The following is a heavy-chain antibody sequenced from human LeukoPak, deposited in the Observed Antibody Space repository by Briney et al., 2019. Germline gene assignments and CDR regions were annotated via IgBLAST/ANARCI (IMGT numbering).Heavy chain of an antibody. V-gene: IGHV1-46*01. J-gene: IGHJ4*02. CDR3: ARESAPSGYGAGVDY. D-gene: IGHD2-15*01. CDR1: GNTFTSHY. Sequence: ASVKVSCKASGNTFTSHYIHWVRQAPGQGLEWMGVINRSGVSASYAQKFQGRVTMTRDTSTSTVYMELSSLTSEDTAVYYCARESAPSGYGAGVDYWGQGTLVTVFS. CDR2: INRSGVSA.